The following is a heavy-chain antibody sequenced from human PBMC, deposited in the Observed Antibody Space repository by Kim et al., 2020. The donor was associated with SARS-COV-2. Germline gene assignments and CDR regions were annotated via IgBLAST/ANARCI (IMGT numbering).Heavy chain of an antibody. J-gene: IGHJ4*02. D-gene: IGHD3-10*01. CDR1: EFTFSRYS. V-gene: IGHV3-21*01. CDR3: AGDLSLGRPGGFDY. CDR2: ISRNSDYI. Sequence: GGSLRLSCAASEFTFSRYSMNWVRQAPGKGLEWVSTISRNSDYIYYADSVEGRFTISRDNATNSLYLQMNRLRADDTAMYYCAGDLSLGRPGGFDYWGQGTLVTVAS.